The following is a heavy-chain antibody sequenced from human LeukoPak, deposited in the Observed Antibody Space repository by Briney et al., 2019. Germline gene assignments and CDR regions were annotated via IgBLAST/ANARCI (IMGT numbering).Heavy chain of an antibody. CDR1: GFTFSNYA. Sequence: PGGSLRLSCAASGFTFSNYAMAWVRQAPGKGLEWVSAIVGGGTNTYYADSVKGRFTISRDNSESTLFLQMNSLRADDTAVYYCAKEGAVAGFGYCDYWGQGTLVTVSS. CDR2: IVGGGTNT. D-gene: IGHD6-19*01. CDR3: AKEGAVAGFGYCDY. V-gene: IGHV3-23*01. J-gene: IGHJ4*02.